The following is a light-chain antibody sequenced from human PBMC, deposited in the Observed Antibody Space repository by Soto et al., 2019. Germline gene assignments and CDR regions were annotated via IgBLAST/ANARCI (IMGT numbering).Light chain of an antibody. CDR3: CSYAGSYTLV. V-gene: IGLV2-11*01. J-gene: IGLJ2*01. Sequence: QLVLTQPRSVSGSPGQSVTISCTGTSSDVGGYNYVSWYQQHPGKAPKLMIYDVTTRPSGVPDRFSGSKSGNTASLTISGLQAEDEADYYCCSYAGSYTLVFGGGTKLTVL. CDR1: SSDVGGYNY. CDR2: DVT.